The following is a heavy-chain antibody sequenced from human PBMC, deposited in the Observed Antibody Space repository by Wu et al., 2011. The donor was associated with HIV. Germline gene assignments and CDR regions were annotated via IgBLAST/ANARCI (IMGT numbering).Heavy chain of an antibody. V-gene: IGHV1-69*14. Sequence: QVQLVQSGAEVKKPGSSVKVSCKASGGTFSSYAISWVRQAPGQGLEWMGGIIPIFGTANYAQKFQGRVTITADKSTSTAYMELSSLRSEDTAVYYCARSGAPYCSSTSCYTADYWGQGTLVTVSS. J-gene: IGHJ4*02. CDR3: ARSGAPYCSSTSCYTADY. CDR1: GGTFSSYA. CDR2: IIPIFGTA. D-gene: IGHD2-2*02.